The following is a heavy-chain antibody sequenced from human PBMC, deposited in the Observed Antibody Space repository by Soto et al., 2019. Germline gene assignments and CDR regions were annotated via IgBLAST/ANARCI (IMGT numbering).Heavy chain of an antibody. CDR1: GYIIKNYW. V-gene: IGHV5-51*01. J-gene: IGHJ4*02. CDR2: IFPDDSDT. Sequence: GEPLKISCKASGYIIKNYWIGWVRQMPGQGLEWMGIIFPDDSDTRYSPSFQGHVTISVDKSISTAYVQWSSLKASDSAIYYCFRGGVTSRTFDHWGQGTLVTVSS. D-gene: IGHD3-16*01. CDR3: FRGGVTSRTFDH.